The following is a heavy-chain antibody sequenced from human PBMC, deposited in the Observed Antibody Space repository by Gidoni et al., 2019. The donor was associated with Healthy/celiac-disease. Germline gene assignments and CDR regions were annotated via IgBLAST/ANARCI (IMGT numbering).Heavy chain of an antibody. J-gene: IGHJ4*02. V-gene: IGHV4-39*07. D-gene: IGHD2-2*01. CDR3: ASRWGDQLSSGD. CDR2: IYYSGST. Sequence: RQPPGKGLEWIGSIYYSGSTYYNPSLKSRVTISVDTSKNQFSLKLSSVTAADTAVYYCASRWGDQLSSGDWGQGTLVTVSS.